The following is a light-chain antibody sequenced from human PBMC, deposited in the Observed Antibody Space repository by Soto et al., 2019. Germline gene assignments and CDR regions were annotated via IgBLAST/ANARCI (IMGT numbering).Light chain of an antibody. Sequence: DIQMTQSPSTLSGSVGDRVTITCRASQTISSWLAWYQQKPGKAPKLLIYKASTLKSGVPSRFSDSGSGTEFTLTISSLQPDDFATYYCQRYNSYSEAFGQGTKVDIK. CDR3: QRYNSYSEA. V-gene: IGKV1-5*03. J-gene: IGKJ1*01. CDR2: KAS. CDR1: QTISSW.